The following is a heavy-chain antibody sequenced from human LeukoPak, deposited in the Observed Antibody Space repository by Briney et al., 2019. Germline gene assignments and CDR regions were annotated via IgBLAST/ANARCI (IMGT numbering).Heavy chain of an antibody. D-gene: IGHD6-6*01. V-gene: IGHV3-49*03. CDR1: GFTFGDYA. J-gene: IGHJ4*02. Sequence: PGGSLRLSCTASGFTFGDYAMSWFRQAPGKGLEWVGFIRSKAYGGTTEYAASVKGRFTISRDNAKNSLYLQMNSLRAEDTAVYYCAREASSSPDYWGQGTLVTVSS. CDR3: AREASSSPDY. CDR2: IRSKAYGGTT.